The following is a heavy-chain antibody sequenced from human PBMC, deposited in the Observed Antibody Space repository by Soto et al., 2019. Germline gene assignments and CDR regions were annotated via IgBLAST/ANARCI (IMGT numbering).Heavy chain of an antibody. CDR3: ATDVVFEIFGVDLNPRDYGMDV. Sequence: PSVKVSCKVSGYTLTELSMHWVRQAPGKGLEWMGGFDPEDGETIYAQKFQGRVTMTEDTSTDTAYMELSSLRSEDTAVYYCATDVVFEIFGVDLNPRDYGMDVWGQGTTVTVSS. V-gene: IGHV1-24*01. CDR2: FDPEDGET. D-gene: IGHD3-3*01. CDR1: GYTLTELS. J-gene: IGHJ6*02.